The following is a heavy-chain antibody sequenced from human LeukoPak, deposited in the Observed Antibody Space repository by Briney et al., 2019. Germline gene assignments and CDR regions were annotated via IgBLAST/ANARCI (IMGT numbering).Heavy chain of an antibody. V-gene: IGHV4-59*01. Sequence: SETLSLTCTVSGGSLNNYYWGWVRQPPGQRLEYIGWIYYSGNTNYNPSLKSRVTISLDTSKNRFSLTLTSVTAADTAVYYCARHYDSGTYPLDYWGPGTLVTVSS. J-gene: IGHJ4*02. CDR3: ARHYDSGTYPLDY. D-gene: IGHD3-10*01. CDR2: IYYSGNT. CDR1: GGSLNNYY.